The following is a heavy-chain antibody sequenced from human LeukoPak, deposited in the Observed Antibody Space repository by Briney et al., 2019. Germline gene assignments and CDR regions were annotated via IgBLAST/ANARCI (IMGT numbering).Heavy chain of an antibody. CDR2: IRSKAYGGTT. CDR1: GFTFGDYA. J-gene: IGHJ4*02. V-gene: IGHV3-49*04. CDR3: TTAMIVVVTPGMFDY. D-gene: IGHD3-22*01. Sequence: GGFLRLSCTASGFTFGDYAMSWVRQAPGKGLEWVGFIRSKAYGGTTEYAASVKGRFTISRDDSKSIAYLQMNSLKTEDTAVYYCTTAMIVVVTPGMFDYWGQGTLVTVSS.